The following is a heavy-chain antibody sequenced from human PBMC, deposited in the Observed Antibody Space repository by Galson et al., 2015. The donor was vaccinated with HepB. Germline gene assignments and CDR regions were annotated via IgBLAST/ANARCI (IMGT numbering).Heavy chain of an antibody. CDR3: ARHYFSAWPDTPLDY. J-gene: IGHJ4*02. Sequence: SLRLSCAASGFTFSTYWMSWVRQAPGKGLGWVASIKQDGSEKYYVDSVKGRFTISRDNAKNSLYLQMNSLRAEDTAVYSCARHYFSAWPDTPLDYWGQGTLVTVSS. CDR2: IKQDGSEK. CDR1: GFTFSTYW. D-gene: IGHD6-19*01. V-gene: IGHV3-7*03.